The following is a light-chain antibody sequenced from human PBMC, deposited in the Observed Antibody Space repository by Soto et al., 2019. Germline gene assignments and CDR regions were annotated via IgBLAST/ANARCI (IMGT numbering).Light chain of an antibody. CDR2: EVN. J-gene: IGLJ3*02. CDR3: CSYTSSETVV. Sequence: QSVLTQPASVSGTPEQSITISCTGTNSDVGKYDFVSWYQHYPDKAPKFIIYEVNKRPSGVSHRFSGSKSGSTASLTISGLQAEDEAHYYCCSYTSSETVVFGGGTKLTVL. CDR1: NSDVGKYDF. V-gene: IGLV2-23*02.